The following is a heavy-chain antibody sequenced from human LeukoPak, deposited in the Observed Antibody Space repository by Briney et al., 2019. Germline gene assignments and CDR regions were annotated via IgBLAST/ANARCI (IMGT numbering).Heavy chain of an antibody. V-gene: IGHV1-69*13. CDR2: IIPIFGTA. J-gene: IGHJ4*02. CDR3: ARKRNLNYYDSSGYYIN. D-gene: IGHD3-22*01. Sequence: SAKVSCKASGGTFSSYAISWVRQAPGQGLEWMGGIIPIFGTANYAQKFQGRVTITADESTSTAYMELSSLRSEDTAVYYCARKRNLNYYDSSGYYINWGQGTLVTVSS. CDR1: GGTFSSYA.